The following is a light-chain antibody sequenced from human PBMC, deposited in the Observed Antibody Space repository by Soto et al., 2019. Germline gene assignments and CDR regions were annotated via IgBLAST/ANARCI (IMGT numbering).Light chain of an antibody. V-gene: IGLV2-14*01. J-gene: IGLJ2*01. CDR3: SSYTNSGTVL. Sequence: QSVLTQPASVSGSPVQSITISCTGTSSDVGGYDYVSWYQQYAGKAPKLTIYNVRNRPSGVSNRFSGSKSGNTASLTISGLQPEDEADYFCSSYTNSGTVLFGGGTKLTVL. CDR1: SSDVGGYDY. CDR2: NVR.